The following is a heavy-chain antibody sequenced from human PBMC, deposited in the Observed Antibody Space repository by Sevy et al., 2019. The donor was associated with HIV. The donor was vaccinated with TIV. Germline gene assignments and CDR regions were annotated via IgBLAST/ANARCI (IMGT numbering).Heavy chain of an antibody. CDR3: AKELGTGPDYGDPTFPEDY. D-gene: IGHD4-17*01. V-gene: IGHV3-30-3*01. CDR1: GFTFSSYA. J-gene: IGHJ4*02. Sequence: GGSLRLSCAASGFTFSSYAMHWVRQAPGKGLEWVAVISYDGSNKYYADSVKGRFTISRDNSKNTLYLQMNSLRAEDTAVYYCAKELGTGPDYGDPTFPEDYWGQGTLVTVSS. CDR2: ISYDGSNK.